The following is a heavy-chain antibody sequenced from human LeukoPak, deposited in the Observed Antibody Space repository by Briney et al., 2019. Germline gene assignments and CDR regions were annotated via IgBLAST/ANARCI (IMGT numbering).Heavy chain of an antibody. CDR2: IYYSGST. D-gene: IGHD2-21*01. V-gene: IGHV4-59*08. J-gene: IGHJ6*03. Sequence: SETLTLTCTVSGGSISSYYWSWIRQPPGKGLEWIGYIYYSGSTNYNPSLKSRVTISVDTSKNQFSLKLSSVTAADTAVYYCATSYDYYCFYMDVWGKGTTVTVSS. CDR1: GGSISSYY. CDR3: ATSYDYYCFYMDV.